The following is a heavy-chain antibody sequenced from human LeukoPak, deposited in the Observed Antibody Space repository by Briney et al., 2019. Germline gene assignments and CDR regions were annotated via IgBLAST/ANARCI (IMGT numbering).Heavy chain of an antibody. V-gene: IGHV4-39*01. J-gene: IGHJ4*02. CDR2: IYYSGST. CDR1: GGSISSSSYY. D-gene: IGHD6-13*01. CDR3: ARGIGSSTWPLAL. Sequence: SETLSLTCTVSGGSISSSSYYWGWIRQPPGKGLEWIGSIYYSGSTYYNPSLKSRVTISVDTSKNQFSLKLSSVTAADTAVYYCARGIGSSTWPLALWGQGTLVTVSS.